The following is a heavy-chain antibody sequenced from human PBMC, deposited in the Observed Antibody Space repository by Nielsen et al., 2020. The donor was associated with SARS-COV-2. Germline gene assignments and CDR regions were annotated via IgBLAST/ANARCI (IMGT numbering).Heavy chain of an antibody. D-gene: IGHD5-18*01. V-gene: IGHV3-23*01. CDR3: AKEVRDTATSYYYYYGMDV. CDR2: ISGSGGST. CDR1: GFTFSSYA. J-gene: IGHJ6*02. Sequence: GGSLRLSCAASGFTFSSYAVSWVRQAPGKGLEWVSAISGSGGSTYYADSVKGRFTISRDNSKNTLYLQMNSLRAEDTAVYYCAKEVRDTATSYYYYYGMDVWGQGTTVTVSS.